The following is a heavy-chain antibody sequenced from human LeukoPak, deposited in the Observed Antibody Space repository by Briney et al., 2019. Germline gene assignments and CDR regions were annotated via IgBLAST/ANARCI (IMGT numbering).Heavy chain of an antibody. CDR2: ISASGGST. J-gene: IGHJ4*02. D-gene: IGHD3-22*01. CDR1: GFTFSSYG. Sequence: GGTLRLSCAASGFTFSSYGMSWVRQAPGKGLKWVSDISASGGSTYYADSVKGRFTISRDNSKNTLYLQMNSLTAADTAVYYCAKERYDSSGYYDYWGQGTLVTVSS. V-gene: IGHV3-23*01. CDR3: AKERYDSSGYYDY.